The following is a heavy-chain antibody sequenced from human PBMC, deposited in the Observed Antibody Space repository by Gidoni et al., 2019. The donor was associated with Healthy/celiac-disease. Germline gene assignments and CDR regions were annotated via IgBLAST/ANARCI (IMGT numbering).Heavy chain of an antibody. V-gene: IGHV3-23*01. J-gene: IGHJ4*02. CDR2: GSGGST. CDR3: AKCEPQWLVVTLFDY. D-gene: IGHD6-19*01. Sequence: GSGGSTYYADSVKGRFTISRDNSKNTLYLQMNSLRAEDTAVYYCAKCEPQWLVVTLFDYWGQGTLVTVSS.